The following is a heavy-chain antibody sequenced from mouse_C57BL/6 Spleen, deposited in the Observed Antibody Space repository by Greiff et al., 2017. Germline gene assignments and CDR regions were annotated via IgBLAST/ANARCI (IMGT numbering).Heavy chain of an antibody. V-gene: IGHV1-82*01. CDR3: SSSRLYYSNDVYIDY. Sequence: QVQLQQSGPELVKPGASVKISCKASGYAFSSSWMNWVKQRPGKGLGWIGRIYPGDGDNNYHGKFKDKATLIADKSSSTAYMQLSSRTSEDSAVYFWSSSRLYYSNDVYIDYWGQGTTLTVSA. D-gene: IGHD2-5*01. CDR2: IYPGDGDN. CDR1: GYAFSSSW. J-gene: IGHJ2*01.